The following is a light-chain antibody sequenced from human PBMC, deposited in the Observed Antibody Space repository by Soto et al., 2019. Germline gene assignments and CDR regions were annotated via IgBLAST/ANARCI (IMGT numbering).Light chain of an antibody. V-gene: IGLV2-14*02. J-gene: IGLJ3*02. CDR2: EVN. CDR3: SSYTSIAGV. CDR1: SSDVGSYNL. Sequence: QSALTQPASVSGSPGQSITISCTGTSSDVGSYNLVSWYQQHPGKAPKLMIYEVNNRPSGVSNRFSGSKSGNTASLTISGLQAEDEADYYCSSYTSIAGVFGGGTKLTVL.